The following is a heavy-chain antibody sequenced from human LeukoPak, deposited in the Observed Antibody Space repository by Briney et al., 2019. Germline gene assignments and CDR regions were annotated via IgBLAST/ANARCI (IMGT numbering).Heavy chain of an antibody. CDR1: GGTFSSYA. CDR3: ATLSIAARFDY. V-gene: IGHV1-2*02. Sequence: ASVKVSCKASGGTFSSYAISWVRQAPGQGLEWMGWINPNSGGTNYAQKFQGRVTMTRDTSISTAYMELSRLRSDDTAVYYCATLSIAARFDYWGQGTLVTVSS. J-gene: IGHJ4*02. CDR2: INPNSGGT. D-gene: IGHD6-6*01.